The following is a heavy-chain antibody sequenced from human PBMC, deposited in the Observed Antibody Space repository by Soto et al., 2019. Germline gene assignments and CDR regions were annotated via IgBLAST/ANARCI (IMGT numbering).Heavy chain of an antibody. J-gene: IGHJ4*02. CDR1: GGSISSGGYY. D-gene: IGHD3-10*01. CDR3: ARVWQGYYGSGSYQYFDY. Sequence: SETLSLTCTVSGGSISSGGYYWSWIRQHPGKGLEWIGYIYYSGSTYYNPSLKSRVTISVDTSKNQFSLKLSSVTAADTAVYYCARVWQGYYGSGSYQYFDYWGQGTLVTVS. V-gene: IGHV4-31*03. CDR2: IYYSGST.